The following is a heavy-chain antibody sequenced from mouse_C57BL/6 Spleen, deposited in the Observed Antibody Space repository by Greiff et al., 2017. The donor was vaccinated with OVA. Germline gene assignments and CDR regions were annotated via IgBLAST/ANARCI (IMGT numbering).Heavy chain of an antibody. Sequence: QVQLQQPGAELVRPGTSVKLSCKASGYTFTSYWMHWVKQMPGQGLEWIGVIDPSDSYTKYNQKFKDKATWTVDTSSSTAYMQLSSLTSEDSAVYYCARDNRYFDVWGTGTTVTVSS. D-gene: IGHD1-3*01. CDR2: IDPSDSYT. J-gene: IGHJ1*03. CDR3: ARDNRYFDV. V-gene: IGHV1-59*01. CDR1: GYTFTSYW.